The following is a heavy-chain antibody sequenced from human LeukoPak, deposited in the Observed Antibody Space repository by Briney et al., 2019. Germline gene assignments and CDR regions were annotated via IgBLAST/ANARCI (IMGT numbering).Heavy chain of an antibody. V-gene: IGHV7-4-1*02. J-gene: IGHJ4*02. CDR3: ARALMRLGELSLPSY. CDR2: INTNTGNP. D-gene: IGHD3-16*02. Sequence: ASVKVSCKASGYTFTTYTMNWVRQAPGQGLAWMGWINTNTGNPTYAQGFTGRFVFSSDISVSTAYLQISSLKAEDTAVYYCARALMRLGELSLPSYWGQGTLVTVSS. CDR1: GYTFTTYT.